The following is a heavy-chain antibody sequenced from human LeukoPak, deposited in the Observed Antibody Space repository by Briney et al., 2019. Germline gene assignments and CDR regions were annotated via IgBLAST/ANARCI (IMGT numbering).Heavy chain of an antibody. CDR2: INHSGST. CDR3: ARSMVRGIITDAFDI. D-gene: IGHD3-10*01. J-gene: IGHJ3*02. Sequence: SETLSLTCAVYGGSFSGYYWTWIRQAPGKGLEWIGIINHSGSTSYYPSLKRRVAISVDPSKHQFYLNLTSVTAADTAVYYCARSMVRGIITDAFDIWGQGTMVTVSS. CDR1: GGSFSGYY. V-gene: IGHV4-34*01.